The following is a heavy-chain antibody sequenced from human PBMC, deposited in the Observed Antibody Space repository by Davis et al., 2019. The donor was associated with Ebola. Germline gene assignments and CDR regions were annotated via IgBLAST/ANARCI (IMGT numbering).Heavy chain of an antibody. CDR2: MNPNSGNT. V-gene: IGHV1-8*03. D-gene: IGHD6-13*01. Sequence: SVTVSCKASGYTFTSYDINWVRQATGQGLEWMGWMNPNSGNTGYAQKFQGRVTITRNTSISTAYMELSSLRSEDTAVYYCARVLSSSWYDVYYFDYWGQGTLVTVSS. J-gene: IGHJ4*02. CDR1: GYTFTSYD. CDR3: ARVLSSSWYDVYYFDY.